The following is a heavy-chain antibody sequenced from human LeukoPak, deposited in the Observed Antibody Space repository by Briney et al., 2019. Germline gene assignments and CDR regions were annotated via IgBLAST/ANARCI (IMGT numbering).Heavy chain of an antibody. Sequence: PGRSLRLSCAASGFTFSSYAMHWVRQAPGKGLEWVAVISYDGSNKYYADSVKGRFTISRDNSKNTLYLQMNSLRAEDTAVYYCASGYSSGWYRSRVSDGMDVWGQGTTVTVSS. D-gene: IGHD6-19*01. V-gene: IGHV3-30-3*01. J-gene: IGHJ6*02. CDR3: ASGYSSGWYRSRVSDGMDV. CDR1: GFTFSSYA. CDR2: ISYDGSNK.